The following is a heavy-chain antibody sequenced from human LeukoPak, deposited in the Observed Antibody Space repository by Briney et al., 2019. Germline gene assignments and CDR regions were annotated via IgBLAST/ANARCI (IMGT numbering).Heavy chain of an antibody. CDR2: ISYDGSNK. CDR1: GFTFSSYA. J-gene: IGHJ4*02. V-gene: IGHV3-30*04. D-gene: IGHD6-13*01. CDR3: ASLVSIDY. Sequence: GGSLRLSCAASGFTFSSYAMHWVRQALGKGLEWVAVISYDGSNKYYADSVKGRFTISRDNSKNTLYLQMNSLRAEDTAVYYCASLVSIDYWGQGTLVTVSS.